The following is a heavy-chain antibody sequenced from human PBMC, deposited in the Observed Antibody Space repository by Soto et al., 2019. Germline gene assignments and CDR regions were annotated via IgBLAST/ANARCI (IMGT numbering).Heavy chain of an antibody. CDR2: LYPADSYT. J-gene: IGHJ6*02. Sequence: GESPEISGKGSGYNFATDWIGWDRLMPGKGLECVGILYPADSYTRYRPSLQGQVTSQADDPISIAYLHWRSLKHSGLAMYFCARYWHGYSLNYYRGMDDWGQGTTVTVSS. V-gene: IGHV5-51*04. CDR3: ARYWHGYSLNYYRGMDD. CDR1: GYNFATDW. D-gene: IGHD5-18*01.